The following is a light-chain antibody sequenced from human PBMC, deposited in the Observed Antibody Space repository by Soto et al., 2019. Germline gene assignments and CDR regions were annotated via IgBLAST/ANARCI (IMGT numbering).Light chain of an antibody. CDR3: SSYTSSSTLVV. CDR2: DVS. CDR1: SSDVDGYNY. J-gene: IGLJ2*01. V-gene: IGLV2-14*03. Sequence: QSALTQPASVSGSPGQSITISCTGTSSDVDGYNYVSWYQQHPGKAPKLLIYDVSYRPSGVSNRFSGSKSGNTASLTISGLQAEAEADYYCSSYTSSSTLVVFGGGTKLTVL.